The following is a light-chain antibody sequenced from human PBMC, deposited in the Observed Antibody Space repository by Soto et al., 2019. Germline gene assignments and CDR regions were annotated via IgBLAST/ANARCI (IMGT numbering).Light chain of an antibody. CDR3: AAWDDILNGYV. Sequence: QSVLTQPPSASGTPGQRVTISCSGSSSNIESNTVTWYQQLPGTAPKLVIYSNYDRPSGVPDRFSGSTSGTSASLVIRGLQSEDEAAYYCAAWDDILNGYVFGGGTKVTVL. J-gene: IGLJ1*01. CDR1: SSNIESNT. CDR2: SNY. V-gene: IGLV1-44*01.